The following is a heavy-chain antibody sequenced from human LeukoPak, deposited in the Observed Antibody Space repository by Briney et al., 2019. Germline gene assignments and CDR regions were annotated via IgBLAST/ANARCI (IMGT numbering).Heavy chain of an antibody. CDR3: ARGPAIPEYFQH. J-gene: IGHJ1*01. V-gene: IGHV3-48*04. CDR1: GFTFSSYS. D-gene: IGHD2-2*01. CDR2: ISSSGSTI. Sequence: GGSLRLSCAASGFTFSSYSMNWVRQAPGKGLEWVSYISSSGSTIYYADSVKGRFTISRDNAKNSLYLQMNSLRAEDTAVYYCARGPAIPEYFQHWGQGTLVTISS.